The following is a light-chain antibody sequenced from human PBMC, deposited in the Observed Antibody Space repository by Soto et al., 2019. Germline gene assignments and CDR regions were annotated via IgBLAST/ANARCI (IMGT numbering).Light chain of an antibody. J-gene: IGLJ2*01. CDR2: NDS. CDR1: ALPNQY. Sequence: SYELTQPPSVSVSPGQTARITCSGDALPNQYAYCYQQQPGQAPVLVIYNDSERPSGIPERFSGSSSGTTVTLTISGVQAEDEADYYCQSADSSGTYQVVFGGGTKLTVL. V-gene: IGLV3-25*03. CDR3: QSADSSGTYQVV.